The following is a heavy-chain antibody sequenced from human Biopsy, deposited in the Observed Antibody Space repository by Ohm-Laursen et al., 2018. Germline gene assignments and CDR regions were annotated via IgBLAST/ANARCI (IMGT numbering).Heavy chain of an antibody. CDR1: GFSFTGYY. CDR2: ISPKSGGT. V-gene: IGHV1-2*02. Sequence: SVKVSCKASGFSFTGYYIHWVRQAPGHGLEWMGWISPKSGGTNYAHKFQGNITMTRDTSMSTAYMEMSRLRCDDTAVYYCALQSVAQMKNFDYWGQGTLVTVSS. J-gene: IGHJ4*02. D-gene: IGHD6-19*01. CDR3: ALQSVAQMKNFDY.